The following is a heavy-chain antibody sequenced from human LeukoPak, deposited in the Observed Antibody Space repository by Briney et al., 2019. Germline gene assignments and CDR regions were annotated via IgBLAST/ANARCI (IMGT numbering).Heavy chain of an antibody. CDR2: IYYSGST. CDR1: GGSISSTSYY. J-gene: IGHJ3*02. CDR3: ARARLVEDVAFDI. Sequence: PSETLSLTCTVSGGSISSTSYYWGWIRQPPGKGLEWIGSIYYSGSTHYNPSLKSRVTISADRSKNQFSLKLSSVTAADTAVYYCARARLVEDVAFDIWGQGTMVTVSS. D-gene: IGHD2-15*01. V-gene: IGHV4-39*07.